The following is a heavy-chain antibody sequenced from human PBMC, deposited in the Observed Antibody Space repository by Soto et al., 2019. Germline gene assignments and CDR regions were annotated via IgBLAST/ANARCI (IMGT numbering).Heavy chain of an antibody. CDR3: ARLGRGIGGYYYGIDV. D-gene: IGHD3-10*01. J-gene: IGHJ6*02. Sequence: GESLKISCKGSGYSFTSYRIGWVRQTPGKGLEWMGIIYPGDSDTRYSPSFQGQVTISADKSISTAYLQWSSLKASDTAMYYCARLGRGIGGYYYGIDVWARRTTDTVSS. CDR1: GYSFTSYR. CDR2: IYPGDSDT. V-gene: IGHV5-51*01.